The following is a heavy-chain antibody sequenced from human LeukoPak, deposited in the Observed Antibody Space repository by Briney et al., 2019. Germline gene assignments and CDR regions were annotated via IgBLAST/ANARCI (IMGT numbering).Heavy chain of an antibody. CDR2: VNHSGST. Sequence: GSLRLSCAASGFTFSSYAMSWVRQPPGKGLEWIGEVNHSGSTNYNPSLKSRVTISVDTSKNQFSLKLSSVTAADTAVYYCARVQWELPTYYYYGMDVWGQGTTVTVSS. CDR1: GFTFSSYA. D-gene: IGHD1-26*01. CDR3: ARVQWELPTYYYYGMDV. J-gene: IGHJ6*02. V-gene: IGHV4-34*01.